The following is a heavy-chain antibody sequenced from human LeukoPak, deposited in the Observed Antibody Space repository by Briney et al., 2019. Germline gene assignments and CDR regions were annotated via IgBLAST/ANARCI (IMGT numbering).Heavy chain of an antibody. CDR3: ARSGALRYFAHLRGVYYFAY. Sequence: SETLSLTCTVSGGSISSGGYYWSWIRQHPGKGLEWIVYIYYSGSTYYNPSLKSRVTISVYTSKNQSSLTLPSVTAAAPAVYYCARSGALRYFAHLRGVYYFAYWARAPLAPVPS. V-gene: IGHV4-31*03. CDR1: GGSISSGGYY. CDR2: IYYSGST. J-gene: IGHJ4*02. D-gene: IGHD3-9*01.